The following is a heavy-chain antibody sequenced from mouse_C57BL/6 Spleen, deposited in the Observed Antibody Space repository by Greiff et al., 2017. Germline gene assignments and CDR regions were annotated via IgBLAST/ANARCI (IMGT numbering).Heavy chain of an antibody. CDR1: GYTFTSYT. CDR3: ARGLTDYDGYY. V-gene: IGHV1-4*01. Sequence: VHLVESGAELARPGASVKMSCKASGYTFTSYTMHWVKQRPGQGLEWIGYINPSSGYTKYNQKFKDKATLTADKSSSTAYMQLSSLTSEDSAVYYCARGLTDYDGYYWGQGITLTVSS. J-gene: IGHJ2*01. CDR2: INPSSGYT. D-gene: IGHD2-3*01.